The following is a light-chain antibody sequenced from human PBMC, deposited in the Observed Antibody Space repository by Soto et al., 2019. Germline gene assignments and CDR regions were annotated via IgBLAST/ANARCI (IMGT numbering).Light chain of an antibody. V-gene: IGKV3-11*01. CDR2: DAS. J-gene: IGKJ2*01. CDR3: QQRSNWPPYT. Sequence: EIVLTQSPATLSLSPGERATLSCRASQSVSSYLAWYQQKPGQAPRLLIYDASNRATGIPARFSGSGSGTDFALTFSGLEPEDFAVYYCQQRSNWPPYTFGQGTKLEIK. CDR1: QSVSSY.